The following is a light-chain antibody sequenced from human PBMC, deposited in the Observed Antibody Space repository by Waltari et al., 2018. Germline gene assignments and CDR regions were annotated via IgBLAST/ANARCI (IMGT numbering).Light chain of an antibody. V-gene: IGLV3-21*03. J-gene: IGLJ2*01. CDR2: DDS. CDR1: DIGTRS. Sequence: SYVLTQPPSVSVAPGKTARIPCGGNDIGTRSVPWYQQKPGQAPVPVVFDDSDRPSGIPERFSGSNSANTATLTISRVEAGDEADYYCHVWDTKTDHVVFGGGTKLTVL. CDR3: HVWDTKTDHVV.